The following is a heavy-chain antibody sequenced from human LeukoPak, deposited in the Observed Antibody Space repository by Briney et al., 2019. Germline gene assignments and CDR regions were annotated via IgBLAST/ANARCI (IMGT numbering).Heavy chain of an antibody. CDR1: GFTVSINY. D-gene: IGHD3-3*01. CDR3: ARLRRRYWFDP. V-gene: IGHV3-53*01. CDR2: IYSAGTT. Sequence: GGSLRLSCAASGFTVSINYMSWVRQAPGKGLEWVSIIYSAGTTYYADSVKGRFTISRDSSKNTLYLQMNSLRAEDTAVYYCARLRRRYWFDPWGQGTLVTVSS. J-gene: IGHJ5*02.